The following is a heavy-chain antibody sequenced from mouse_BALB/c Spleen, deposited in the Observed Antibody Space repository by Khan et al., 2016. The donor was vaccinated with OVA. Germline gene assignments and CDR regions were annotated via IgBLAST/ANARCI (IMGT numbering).Heavy chain of an antibody. CDR2: MIYTGYT. Sequence: EVQLQESGPSLVKPSQTLSLTCSVTGDSITSGYWSWIRKFPGNKLEYMGYMIYTGYTAYNPSLKSRLAITRHTSKNQYYLQLNSVTTEDTATYYCASSTYRYAFAYWGQGTLVTVSA. CDR1: GDSITSGY. D-gene: IGHD2-14*01. V-gene: IGHV3-8*02. J-gene: IGHJ3*01. CDR3: ASSTYRYAFAY.